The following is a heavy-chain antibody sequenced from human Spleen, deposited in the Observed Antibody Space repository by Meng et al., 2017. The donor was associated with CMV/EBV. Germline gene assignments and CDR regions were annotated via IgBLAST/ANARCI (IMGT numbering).Heavy chain of an antibody. Sequence: ASGYTFTSYGISWVRQAPGQGLEWMEWISAYNGNTNYAQKLQGRVTITTDESTSTAYMELSSLRSEDTAVYYCARGPSYDGRGYFDYWGQGTLVTVSS. CDR3: ARGPSYDGRGYFDY. CDR1: GYTFTSYG. CDR2: ISAYNGNT. D-gene: IGHD3-22*01. J-gene: IGHJ4*02. V-gene: IGHV1-18*01.